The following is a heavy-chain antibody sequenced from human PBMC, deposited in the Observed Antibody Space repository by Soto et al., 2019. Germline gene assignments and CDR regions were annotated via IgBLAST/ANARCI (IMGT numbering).Heavy chain of an antibody. V-gene: IGHV1-69*04. Sequence: GASVKVSCKASGGTFSSYTISWVRQAPGQGLEWMGRIIPILGIANYAQKFQGRVTITADKSTSTACMELSSLRSEDTAVYYCARDLLGQPNSAIYYWGQGTLVTVSS. D-gene: IGHD5-18*01. CDR2: IIPILGIA. CDR3: ARDLLGQPNSAIYY. J-gene: IGHJ4*02. CDR1: GGTFSSYT.